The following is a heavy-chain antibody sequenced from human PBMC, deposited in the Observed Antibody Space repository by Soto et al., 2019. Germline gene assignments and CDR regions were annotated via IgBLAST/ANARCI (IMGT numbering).Heavy chain of an antibody. V-gene: IGHV3-23*01. CDR2: LSGSGGET. CDR1: GFTFSDYG. D-gene: IGHD6-19*01. J-gene: IGHJ4*02. Sequence: SGGSLRLSCAASGFTFSDYGMAWVRQAPGKGLEWVSALSGSGGETYYADSVKGRFTISRDNSKNTLYLQMNSLRAEDTAVYYCAKDQGQWPYFDYWGQGTLVTVSS. CDR3: AKDQGQWPYFDY.